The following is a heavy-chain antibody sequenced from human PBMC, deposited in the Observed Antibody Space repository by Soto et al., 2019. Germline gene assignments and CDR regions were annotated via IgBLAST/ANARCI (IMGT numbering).Heavy chain of an antibody. CDR1: GYTFTGYY. J-gene: IGHJ3*01. Sequence: ASVKVSCKASGYTFTGYYMHWVRQAPGQGLEWMGWINPNSGGTNYAQKFQGRVTMTRDTSISTAYMELSRLRSDDTAVYYCAREARIAAAGFAFALWGQGTMVTVSS. V-gene: IGHV1-2*02. D-gene: IGHD6-13*01. CDR3: AREARIAAAGFAFAL. CDR2: INPNSGGT.